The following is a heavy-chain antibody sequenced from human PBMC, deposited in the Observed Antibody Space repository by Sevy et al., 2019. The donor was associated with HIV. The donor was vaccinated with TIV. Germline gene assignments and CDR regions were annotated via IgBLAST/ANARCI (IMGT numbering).Heavy chain of an antibody. V-gene: IGHV3-66*01. J-gene: IGHJ6*02. D-gene: IGHD3-22*01. Sequence: GGSLRLSCEASGFTVSGNYMAWVRLAPGKGLEWVSLIDSGGSTYYADSVKGRFTISGDNARNTLYLQRNPLRAEDTAVYCCAGDRYYDASGYYYYYYGMDVWGQGTTVTVSS. CDR3: AGDRYYDASGYYYYYYGMDV. CDR2: IDSGGST. CDR1: GFTVSGNY.